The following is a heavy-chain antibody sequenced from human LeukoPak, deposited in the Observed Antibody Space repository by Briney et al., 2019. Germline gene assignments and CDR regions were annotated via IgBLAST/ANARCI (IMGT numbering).Heavy chain of an antibody. CDR1: GGSISSDY. CDR2: IYHSGST. Sequence: SETLSLTCTVSGGSISSDYWSWIRQPPGKGLEWIGYIYHSGSTNYNPSLKSRLTISVDTSKNQFSLRLNSVTAADTAVYYCARGVPHLDVWGQGTTVTVSS. V-gene: IGHV4-59*01. J-gene: IGHJ6*02. D-gene: IGHD3-10*01. CDR3: ARGVPHLDV.